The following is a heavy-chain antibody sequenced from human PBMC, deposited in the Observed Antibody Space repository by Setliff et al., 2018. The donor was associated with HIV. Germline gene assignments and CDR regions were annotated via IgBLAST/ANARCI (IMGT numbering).Heavy chain of an antibody. D-gene: IGHD4-17*01. CDR3: SRGQTTDDAFDV. J-gene: IGHJ3*01. Sequence: SETLSLTCAVYGGSFSGYYWSWIRQPPGKGLEWIGEINHSGRTNYNPSLKSRVTISVDASKNQFSLKLNSATAADTAMYYCSRGQTTDDAFDVWGQGTMVTVSS. V-gene: IGHV4-34*01. CDR1: GGSFSGYY. CDR2: INHSGRT.